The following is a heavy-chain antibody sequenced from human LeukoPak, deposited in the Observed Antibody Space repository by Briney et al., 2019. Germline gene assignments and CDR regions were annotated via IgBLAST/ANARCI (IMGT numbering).Heavy chain of an antibody. D-gene: IGHD3-22*01. V-gene: IGHV3-7*01. CDR3: ARRKYYYDSSGYYQRIDAFDI. CDR2: IKQDGSEK. CDR1: GFTFSSYW. Sequence: PGGSLRLSCAASGFTFSSYWMSWVRQAPGKGLERVANIKQDGSEKYYVDSVKGRFTISRDNAKNSLYLQMNSLRAEDTAVYYCARRKYYYDSSGYYQRIDAFDIWGQGTMVTVSS. J-gene: IGHJ3*02.